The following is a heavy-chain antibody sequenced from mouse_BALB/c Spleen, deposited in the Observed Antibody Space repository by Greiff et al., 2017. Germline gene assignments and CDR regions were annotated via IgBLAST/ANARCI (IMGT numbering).Heavy chain of an antibody. Sequence: QVQLQQSGAELAKPGASVKMSCKASGYTFTSYWMHWVKQMPGQGLEWIGYINPSTGYTEYNQKFKDKATLTADKSSSTAYMQLSSLTSEDSAVYYCARDGYYEAWFAYWGQGTLVTVSA. J-gene: IGHJ3*01. CDR1: GYTFTSYW. V-gene: IGHV1-7*01. CDR3: ARDGYYEAWFAY. D-gene: IGHD2-3*01. CDR2: INPSTGYT.